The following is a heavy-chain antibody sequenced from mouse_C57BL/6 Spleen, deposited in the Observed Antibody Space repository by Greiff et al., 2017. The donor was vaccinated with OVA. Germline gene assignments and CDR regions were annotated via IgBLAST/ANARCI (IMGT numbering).Heavy chain of an antibody. J-gene: IGHJ2*01. Sequence: QVQLQQPGAELVRPGTAGKLSCKGSGEKGTSYWRKGVKQRPGQGLEWIGVIDPSDSYTNYNQKFKGKATLTVDTSSSTAYMQLSSLTSEDSAVYYCARGGSRGYFDYWGQGTTLTVSS. CDR1: GEKGTSYW. V-gene: IGHV1-59*01. CDR3: ARGGSRGYFDY. D-gene: IGHD1-1*01. CDR2: IDPSDSYT.